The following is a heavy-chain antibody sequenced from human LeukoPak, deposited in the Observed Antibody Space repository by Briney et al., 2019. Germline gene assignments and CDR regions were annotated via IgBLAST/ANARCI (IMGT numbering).Heavy chain of an antibody. CDR1: GGSISSYY. CDR3: ARHRSPLESFHH. V-gene: IGHV4-4*07. J-gene: IGHJ1*01. Sequence: SETLSLTCTVSGGSISSYYWSWIRQPAGKGLEWIGRIYTSGSTNYNPSLKSRVTMSVDTSKDQFSLKLSSVNAADTAMYYCARHRSPLESFHHWGQGTLVTVSS. D-gene: IGHD3-3*01. CDR2: IYTSGST.